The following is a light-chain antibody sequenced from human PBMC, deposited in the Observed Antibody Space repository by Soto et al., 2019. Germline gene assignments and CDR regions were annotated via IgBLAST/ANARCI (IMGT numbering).Light chain of an antibody. CDR3: QQYNNWWT. CDR1: QSVSNN. Sequence: EIVMTQSPATLSVSPGERATLSCRASQSVSNNLAWYQKKPGQATRLLIYGASTRATGIPARFSGSGSGTEFTLTISSLQSEDFAVEYCQQYNNWWTFGQGTRVEIK. CDR2: GAS. V-gene: IGKV3-15*01. J-gene: IGKJ1*01.